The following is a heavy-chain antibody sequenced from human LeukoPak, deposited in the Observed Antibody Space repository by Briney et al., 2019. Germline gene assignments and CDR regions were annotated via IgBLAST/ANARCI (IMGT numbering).Heavy chain of an antibody. Sequence: SVKVSCKASGGTFSSYAISWVRQAPGQGLEWMGRIIPIFGTANYAQKFQGRVTITTDESTSTACMELSSLRSEDTAVYYCARERGSGDSYYYYYMNVWGKGTTVTVSS. CDR2: IIPIFGTA. CDR1: GGTFSSYA. D-gene: IGHD3-10*01. CDR3: ARERGSGDSYYYYYMNV. V-gene: IGHV1-69*05. J-gene: IGHJ6*03.